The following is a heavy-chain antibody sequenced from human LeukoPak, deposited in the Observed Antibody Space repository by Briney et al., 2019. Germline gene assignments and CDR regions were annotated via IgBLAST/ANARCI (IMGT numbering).Heavy chain of an antibody. Sequence: AGGSLRLSCAASGFTFSSYSMNWVRQAPGKGLEWVSYISSSSSTIYYADSVKGRFTISRDISKNTLYLQMNSLRAEDTAVYYCARVLSGRGSLYDYYYYMDVWGKGTTVTISS. CDR3: ARVLSGRGSLYDYYYYMDV. CDR2: ISSSSSTI. V-gene: IGHV3-48*01. J-gene: IGHJ6*03. CDR1: GFTFSSYS. D-gene: IGHD3-10*01.